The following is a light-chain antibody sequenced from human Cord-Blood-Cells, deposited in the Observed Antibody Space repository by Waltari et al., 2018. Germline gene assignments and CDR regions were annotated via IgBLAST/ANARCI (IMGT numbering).Light chain of an antibody. J-gene: IGKJ1*01. CDR3: QQNYSTTWT. Sequence: DIQMTQSQSPLSASVGAGVTTTCRASQSISSYLDWYQQKPGKAPKLLIYAASSLQSGVPSRFSGSGSGTDFTLTISSLQPEDFATYYCQQNYSTTWTFGQGTKVEIK. CDR2: AAS. V-gene: IGKV1-39*01. CDR1: QSISSY.